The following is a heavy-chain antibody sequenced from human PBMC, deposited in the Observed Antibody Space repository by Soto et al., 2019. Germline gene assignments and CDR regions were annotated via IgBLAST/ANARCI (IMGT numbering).Heavy chain of an antibody. CDR1: GFTLRNYA. V-gene: IGHV3-23*01. CDR3: AKAKNDYNWDNRPPFDY. J-gene: IGHJ4*02. CDR2: ISANDVGT. D-gene: IGHD1-20*01. Sequence: GGSLRLSCEASGFTLRNYAMTWVRQAPGKGLEWVSLISANDVGTYYAESVKTRFTISTDQSRNTVYLQMDSLRADDTAIYYCAKAKNDYNWDNRPPFDYWGQGTLVTVSS.